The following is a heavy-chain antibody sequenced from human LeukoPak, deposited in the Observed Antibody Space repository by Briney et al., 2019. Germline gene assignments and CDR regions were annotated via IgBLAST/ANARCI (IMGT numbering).Heavy chain of an antibody. V-gene: IGHV3-7*03. CDR3: ARDIGGCSGGSCYSSAFDI. J-gene: IGHJ3*02. CDR1: GFTFSSYW. D-gene: IGHD2-15*01. Sequence: GSLRPSCAASGFTFSSYWMSWVRQAPGKGLEWVANIKQDGSEKYYVDSVKGRFTISRDNAKNSLYLQMNSLRAEDTAVYYCARDIGGCSGGSCYSSAFDIWGQGTMVTVSS. CDR2: IKQDGSEK.